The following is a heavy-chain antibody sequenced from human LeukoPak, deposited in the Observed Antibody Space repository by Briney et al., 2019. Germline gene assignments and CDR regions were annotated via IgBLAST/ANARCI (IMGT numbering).Heavy chain of an antibody. Sequence: GGSLRLSCEASGFTFRSYSMNWVRQAPGKGLEWVSTISSSSTYIYYADSVKGRFTISRDNAENSVYLQMDSPRGDDTAVYYCARDLSLAAPGGFDYWGQGTLVTVSS. CDR2: ISSSSTYI. J-gene: IGHJ4*02. D-gene: IGHD6-6*01. CDR3: ARDLSLAAPGGFDY. V-gene: IGHV3-21*01. CDR1: GFTFRSYS.